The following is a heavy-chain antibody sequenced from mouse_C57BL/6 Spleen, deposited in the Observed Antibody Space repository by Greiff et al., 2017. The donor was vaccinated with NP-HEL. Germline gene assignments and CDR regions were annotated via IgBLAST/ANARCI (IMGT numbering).Heavy chain of an antibody. Sequence: QVQLQQPGTELVKPGASVKLSCKASGYTFTSYWMHWVKQRPGQGLEWIGNINPSNGGTNYNEKFKSKATLTVDKSSSTAYKQLSSLTSEDSAVYYCASGNSHYYGSSGPCAYWGQGTLVTVSA. CDR3: ASGNSHYYGSSGPCAY. D-gene: IGHD1-1*01. V-gene: IGHV1-53*01. J-gene: IGHJ3*01. CDR1: GYTFTSYW. CDR2: INPSNGGT.